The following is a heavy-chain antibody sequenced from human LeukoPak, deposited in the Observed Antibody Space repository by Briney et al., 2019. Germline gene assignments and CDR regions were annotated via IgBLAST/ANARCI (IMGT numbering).Heavy chain of an antibody. CDR3: AKDLKSPGRSAYFQH. CDR1: GFTFSSYA. CDR2: ISGSGGST. V-gene: IGHV3-23*01. J-gene: IGHJ1*01. Sequence: PGGSLRLSCAASGFTFSSYAMSWVRQARGKGLEWVSAISGSGGSTYYADSVKGRFTISRDNSKNTLYLQMNSLRAEDTAVYYCAKDLKSPGRSAYFQHWGQGTLVTVSS.